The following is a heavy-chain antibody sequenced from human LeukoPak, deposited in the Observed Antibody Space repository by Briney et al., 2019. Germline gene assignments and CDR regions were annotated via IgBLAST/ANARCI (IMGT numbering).Heavy chain of an antibody. CDR3: AKRAGYYFDY. V-gene: IGHV3-23*01. D-gene: IGHD4/OR15-4a*01. CDR2: ISGSGDIT. CDR1: GFTFSSYA. J-gene: IGHJ4*02. Sequence: PGGSLRLSCAASGFTFSSYAMSWVRQAPGKGLEWVSVISGSGDITYYADSVKGRFTISRDNSKNTLYLRMNSLRAEDTAVYYCAKRAGYYFDYWGQGTLVTVSS.